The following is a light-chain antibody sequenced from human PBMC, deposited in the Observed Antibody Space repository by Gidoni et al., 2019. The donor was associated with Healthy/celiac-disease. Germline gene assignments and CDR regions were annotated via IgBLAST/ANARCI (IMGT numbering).Light chain of an antibody. CDR3: QQYNSYSRA. CDR1: QSISSW. CDR2: KAS. Sequence: DIQMTQSPSTLSASVGDRVTITCRASQSISSWLAWYQQTPGKAPKLLIYKASSLESGVPSRFSGSGSGTEFTLTISSLQPDDFATYYCQQYNSYSRAFGGGTKVEIK. J-gene: IGKJ4*01. V-gene: IGKV1-5*03.